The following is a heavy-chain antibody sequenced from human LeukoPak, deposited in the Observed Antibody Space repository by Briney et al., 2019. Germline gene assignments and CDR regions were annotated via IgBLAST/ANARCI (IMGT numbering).Heavy chain of an antibody. CDR2: ISYDGSNN. D-gene: IGHD1-26*01. J-gene: IGHJ3*02. CDR1: GFTFSSYA. V-gene: IGHV3-30*04. CDR3: ARDREPDAFDI. Sequence: GGSLRLSCAASGFTFSSYAMHWVRQAPGKGLEWVAVISYDGSNNYYADSVKGRFTISRDNSKNTLYLQMNSLRAEDTAVYYCARDREPDAFDIWGQGTMVTVSS.